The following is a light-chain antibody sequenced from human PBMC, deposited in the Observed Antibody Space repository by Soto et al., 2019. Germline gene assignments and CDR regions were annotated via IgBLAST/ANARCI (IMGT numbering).Light chain of an antibody. J-gene: IGKJ5*01. Sequence: EIVLTQSPASLALSPGERATLSCRASLSVSGYLPWYQQRPNQAPRLLIHGTSNRATGIPPRFSGEGSGTDFTLPIGSLEPQDSAIYYCQQRATFGQGTRLEIK. CDR1: LSVSGY. CDR3: QQRAT. V-gene: IGKV3-11*01. CDR2: GTS.